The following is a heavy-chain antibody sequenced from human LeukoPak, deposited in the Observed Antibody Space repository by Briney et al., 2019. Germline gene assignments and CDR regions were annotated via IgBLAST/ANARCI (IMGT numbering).Heavy chain of an antibody. CDR2: INLNNGDT. CDR1: GYTFSDYY. Sequence: ASVKVSCKASGYTFSDYYMHWVRQAPGQGLECMGWINLNNGDTKYAQKFQGRVTMTRDTSINTAYMELSGLRSDDTAVYYCATGRVIVVNYWGQGTLVTVSS. J-gene: IGHJ4*02. CDR3: ATGRVIVVNY. V-gene: IGHV1-2*02. D-gene: IGHD2/OR15-2a*01.